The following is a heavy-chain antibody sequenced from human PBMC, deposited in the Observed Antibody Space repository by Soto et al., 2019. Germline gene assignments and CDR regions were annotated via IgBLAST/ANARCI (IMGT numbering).Heavy chain of an antibody. J-gene: IGHJ4*02. D-gene: IGHD3-16*01. Sequence: QVQLVQSGAAVKKPGSSVTVSCKASGGSFSSYSIGWVRQAPGQGLEWRGGIVPIFGAASYAQKFQGRVTGPADNPRRRPSRTLRSLSSKDPALYYGARINGLIPGSTHDFDFWGQGTLVTVSS. CDR3: ARINGLIPGSTHDFDF. CDR1: GGSFSSYS. CDR2: IVPIFGAA. V-gene: IGHV1-69*06.